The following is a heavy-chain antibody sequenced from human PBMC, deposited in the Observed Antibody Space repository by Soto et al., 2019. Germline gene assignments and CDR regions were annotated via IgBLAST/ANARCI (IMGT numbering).Heavy chain of an antibody. CDR1: GGSVSSGGYY. V-gene: IGHV4-31*03. D-gene: IGHD3-3*01. CDR2: IYDTETA. Sequence: QVQLQESGPGLVKPSQTLSLTCTVSGGSVSSGGYYWSWIRQHPGKGLEWIGYIYDTETAYYNPSLKSRPTISLDTSKNQFSLKLSSVTPADTAVYYCARENFGAVVHDAFDLWGQGTMVTISS. CDR3: ARENFGAVVHDAFDL. J-gene: IGHJ3*01.